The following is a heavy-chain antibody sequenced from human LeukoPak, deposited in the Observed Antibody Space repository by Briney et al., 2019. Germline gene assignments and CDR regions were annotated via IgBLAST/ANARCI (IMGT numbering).Heavy chain of an antibody. V-gene: IGHV3-21*01. D-gene: IGHD6-13*01. J-gene: IGHJ3*02. Sequence: GGSLRLSCAASGFTFSSYSMNWVRQAPGKGLEWVSFISTSSSYIYYADSLKGRFTISRDNAKNSLYLQMNSLRAEDTAVYYCARDSSSWYRPNAFDIWGQGTMVTVSS. CDR1: GFTFSSYS. CDR3: ARDSSSWYRPNAFDI. CDR2: ISTSSSYI.